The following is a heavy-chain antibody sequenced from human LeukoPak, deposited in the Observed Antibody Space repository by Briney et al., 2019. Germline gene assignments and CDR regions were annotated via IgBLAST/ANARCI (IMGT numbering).Heavy chain of an antibody. CDR1: GFTFSSYW. CDR2: ISSDGITT. Sequence: PGRSLRLSCAASGFTFSSYWMYWVRQAPGKGLVWVSRISSDGITTNYAGAVKGRCTMSRDNAKNTLFLQMSTLRAEDTAVYYCVRDLGELPTYWGQGTLVTVSS. V-gene: IGHV3-74*01. J-gene: IGHJ4*02. D-gene: IGHD1-26*01. CDR3: VRDLGELPTY.